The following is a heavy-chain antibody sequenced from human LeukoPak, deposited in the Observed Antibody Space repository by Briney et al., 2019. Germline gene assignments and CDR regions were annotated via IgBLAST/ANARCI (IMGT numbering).Heavy chain of an antibody. CDR2: ISSSSSTI. D-gene: IGHD2-8*01. CDR1: GFTFSSYS. V-gene: IGHV3-48*01. J-gene: IGHJ3*02. Sequence: GGSLRLSCAASGFTFSSYSMNWVRKAPGKGLEWVSYISSSSSTIYYADSVKGRFTISRDNAKNSLYLQMNSLRAEDTAVYYCARDRRRVSDAFDIWGQGTMVTVSS. CDR3: ARDRRRVSDAFDI.